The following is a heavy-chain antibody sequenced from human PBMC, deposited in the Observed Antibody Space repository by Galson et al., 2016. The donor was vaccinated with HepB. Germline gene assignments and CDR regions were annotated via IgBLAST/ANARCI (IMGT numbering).Heavy chain of an antibody. CDR2: VNHSGST. CDR1: GGSFRSYH. J-gene: IGHJ5*02. Sequence: SETLSLTCAVYGGSFRSYHWSWIRQPPGKGLEWIGEVNHSGSTNYNPSLKSRVTMSIDTSKSQFPLKLTSVTAADTAVYYFARRYFDWLLGGWFDPWGQGTLVTVSS. D-gene: IGHD3-9*01. CDR3: ARRYFDWLLGGWFDP. V-gene: IGHV4-34*01.